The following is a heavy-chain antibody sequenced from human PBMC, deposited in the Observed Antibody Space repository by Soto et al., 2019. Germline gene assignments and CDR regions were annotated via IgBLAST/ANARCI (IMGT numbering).Heavy chain of an antibody. D-gene: IGHD3-22*01. CDR3: AGPYYYDSSGYLGAPYYYYGMDV. CDR1: GYTFTSYA. CDR2: INAGNGNT. Sequence: ASVKVSCKASGYTFTSYAMHWVRQAPGQRHEWMGWINAGNGNTKYSQKFQGRVTITRDTSASTAYMELSSLRSEDTAVYYCAGPYYYDSSGYLGAPYYYYGMDVWGQGTTVTVSS. V-gene: IGHV1-3*01. J-gene: IGHJ6*02.